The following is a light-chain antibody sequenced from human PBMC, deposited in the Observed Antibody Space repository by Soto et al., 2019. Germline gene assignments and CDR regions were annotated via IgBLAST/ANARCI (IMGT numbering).Light chain of an antibody. V-gene: IGLV2-14*01. J-gene: IGLJ7*01. Sequence: QSALTQPASVSGSPGQWITISCTGTSSDVGGYNYVSWYQQHPDKAPKLMIYEVNNRPSGVSNRFSGSKSGETASLTISGLQAEDEADYYCSSYTSSNTHVFGTGTQLTVL. CDR2: EVN. CDR1: SSDVGGYNY. CDR3: SSYTSSNTHV.